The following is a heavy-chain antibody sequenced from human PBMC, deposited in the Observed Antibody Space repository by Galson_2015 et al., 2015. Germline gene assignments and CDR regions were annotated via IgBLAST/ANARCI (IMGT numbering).Heavy chain of an antibody. J-gene: IGHJ4*02. CDR3: ARGGGNWYFDY. V-gene: IGHV3-33*01. CDR2: IWYDGGNK. Sequence: SLRLSCAASGFTFNSYGMHWVRQAPGKGLEWVAVIWYDGGNKYYADSVKGRFTISRDNSKNTLYLQMNSLRAEDTAVYYCARGGGNWYFDYWFQGTLVTVSS. D-gene: IGHD4-23*01. CDR1: GFTFNSYG.